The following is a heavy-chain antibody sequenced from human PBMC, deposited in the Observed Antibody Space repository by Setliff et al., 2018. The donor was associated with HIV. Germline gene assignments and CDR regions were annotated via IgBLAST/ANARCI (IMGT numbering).Heavy chain of an antibody. CDR2: VFYNGDT. J-gene: IGHJ4*02. Sequence: SETLSLTCTVSGDSIRGYYWSWIRQPPGKGLEWIGYVFYNGDTAYNPSLKSRLTISVDTSKSQFSLKLTSVTAADTAVYYCARQMTIPGVAVTPVDYWGQGALVTVS. D-gene: IGHD3-3*01. CDR1: GDSIRGYY. V-gene: IGHV4-59*08. CDR3: ARQMTIPGVAVTPVDY.